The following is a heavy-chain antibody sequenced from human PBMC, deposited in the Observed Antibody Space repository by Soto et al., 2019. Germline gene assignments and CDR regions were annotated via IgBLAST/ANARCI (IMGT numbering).Heavy chain of an antibody. V-gene: IGHV4-59*01. Sequence: LSLPCTVSGGSISSYYWSWIRQPPGKGLEWIGYIYYSGSTNYNPSLKSRVTISVDTSKNQFSLKLSSVTAADTAVYYCARDHYGDYGPGGMDVWGQGTTVTVSS. CDR3: ARDHYGDYGPGGMDV. CDR2: IYYSGST. CDR1: GGSISSYY. D-gene: IGHD4-17*01. J-gene: IGHJ6*02.